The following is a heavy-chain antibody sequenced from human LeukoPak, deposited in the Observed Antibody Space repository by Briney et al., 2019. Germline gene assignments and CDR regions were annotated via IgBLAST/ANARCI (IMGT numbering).Heavy chain of an antibody. CDR2: IYYSGST. J-gene: IGHJ3*02. CDR1: GGSISSYY. Sequence: SETLSLTCTVSGGSISSYYWSWLRQPPGKGLEWIGYIYYSGSTNYNPSLKSRVTISVDTSKNQFSLKVSSVPAADTAVYYCASLTTADAFDIWGQGTMVTVSS. V-gene: IGHV4-59*01. D-gene: IGHD3-22*01. CDR3: ASLTTADAFDI.